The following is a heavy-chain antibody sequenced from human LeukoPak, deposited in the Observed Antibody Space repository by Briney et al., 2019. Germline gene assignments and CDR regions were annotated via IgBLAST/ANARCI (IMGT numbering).Heavy chain of an antibody. CDR3: ARDYDSSGYYLPVGTGGLDY. D-gene: IGHD3-22*01. CDR2: ISSDSSLK. V-gene: IGHV3-48*01. CDR1: GFTFSSYG. J-gene: IGHJ4*02. Sequence: GGSLRLSCAASGFTFSSYGMNWVRQAPGKGLEWVSYISSDSSLKYYADSVKGRFTISRDNSKNTLYLQMNSLRAEDTAVYYCARDYDSSGYYLPVGTGGLDYWGQGTLVTVSS.